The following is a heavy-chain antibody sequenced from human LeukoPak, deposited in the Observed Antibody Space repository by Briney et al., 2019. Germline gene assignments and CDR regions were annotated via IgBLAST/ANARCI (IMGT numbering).Heavy chain of an antibody. CDR3: ARAHDY. V-gene: IGHV3-7*01. CDR2: IRQDGNAE. Sequence: GGSLRLSCVGSGFTFSDYWMTWVRQAPGKGLEWVANIRQDGNAEYNVDSVKGRFSISRDNSKNTLYLQMNSLRAEDTAVYYCARAHDYWGQGTLVTVSS. CDR1: GFTFSDYW. J-gene: IGHJ4*02.